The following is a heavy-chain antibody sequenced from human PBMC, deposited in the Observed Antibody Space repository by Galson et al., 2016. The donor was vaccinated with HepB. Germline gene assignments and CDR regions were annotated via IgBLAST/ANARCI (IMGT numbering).Heavy chain of an antibody. D-gene: IGHD1-7*01. Sequence: SLRLSCAASGFNFDNYAMAWVRQAPGEGLEWVSGIVGSGTRTYYAVSVEGRFTISRDNSKSTVYLHMNGLSAEDTAVYYCAKTNNWNYPDAFDFWGQGTMVTVSS. CDR2: IVGSGTRT. CDR3: AKTNNWNYPDAFDF. J-gene: IGHJ3*01. V-gene: IGHV3-23*01. CDR1: GFNFDNYA.